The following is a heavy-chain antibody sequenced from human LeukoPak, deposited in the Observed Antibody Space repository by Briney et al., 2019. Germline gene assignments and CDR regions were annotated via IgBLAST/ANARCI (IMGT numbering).Heavy chain of an antibody. CDR1: GFTFSSYA. Sequence: GGSLRLSCAASGFTFSSYAMTWVRQAPGKGLQWVSAVSGSGAHTYYADSVKGRFTISRDNSKNTLYLQMNSLRAEDTAVYYCAKTAPYSGYDYGPFDYWGQGTLVTVSS. CDR3: AKTAPYSGYDYGPFDY. CDR2: VSGSGAHT. J-gene: IGHJ4*02. V-gene: IGHV3-23*01. D-gene: IGHD5-12*01.